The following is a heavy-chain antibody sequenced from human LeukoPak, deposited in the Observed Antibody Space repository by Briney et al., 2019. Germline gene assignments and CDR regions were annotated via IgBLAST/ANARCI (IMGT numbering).Heavy chain of an antibody. CDR2: ISYDGSNK. CDR1: GFTFSSYG. J-gene: IGHJ4*02. V-gene: IGHV3-30*18. Sequence: PGGSLRLSCAASGFTFSSYGMHWVRQAPGKGLEWVAVISYDGSNKYYADSVKGRFTTSRDNSKNTLYLQMNSLRAEDTAVYYCAKDRTIAVASHYWGQGTLVTVSS. CDR3: AKDRTIAVASHY. D-gene: IGHD6-19*01.